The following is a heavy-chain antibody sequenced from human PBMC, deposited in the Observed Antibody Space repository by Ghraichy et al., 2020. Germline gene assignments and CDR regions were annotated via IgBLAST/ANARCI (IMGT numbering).Heavy chain of an antibody. V-gene: IGHV3-30*02. CDR3: AKDLSVWSARNYYGMDV. CDR2: IGFDGKNK. CDR1: GFTFSSYG. Sequence: GGSLRLSCAGSGFTFSSYGLHWVRQAPGKGLEWMALIGFDGKNKYYADSVKGRFTISRDNSKKTLYLQMSSLRADDTAVYYCAKDLSVWSARNYYGMDVWGQGTTVTVSS. J-gene: IGHJ6*02. D-gene: IGHD6-19*01.